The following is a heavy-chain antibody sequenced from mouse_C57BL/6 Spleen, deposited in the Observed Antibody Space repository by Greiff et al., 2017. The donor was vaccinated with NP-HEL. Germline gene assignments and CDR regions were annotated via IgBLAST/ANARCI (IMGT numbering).Heavy chain of an antibody. CDR2: IYPGDGDT. CDR3: ARILYYGSSYDYCDY. Sequence: QVQLQQSGAELVKPGASVKISCKASGYAFSSYWMNWVKQRPGKGLEWIGQIYPGDGDTNYNGKFKGKATLTADKSSSTAYMQLSSLTSEDSAVYFCARILYYGSSYDYCDYWGQGTTLTVSS. CDR1: GYAFSSYW. D-gene: IGHD1-1*01. V-gene: IGHV1-80*01. J-gene: IGHJ2*01.